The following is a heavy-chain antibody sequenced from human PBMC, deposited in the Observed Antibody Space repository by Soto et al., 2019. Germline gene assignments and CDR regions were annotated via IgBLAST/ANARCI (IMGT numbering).Heavy chain of an antibody. Sequence: PSETLSLTCTVSGGSISSGDYYWSWIRQPPGKGLEWIGYIYYSGSTYYNPSLKSRVTISVDTSKNQFSLKLSSVTAADTAVYYCARNGDFWNGYLNWFGPWGQGTLVTVSS. V-gene: IGHV4-30-4*01. CDR3: ARNGDFWNGYLNWFGP. J-gene: IGHJ5*02. D-gene: IGHD3-3*01. CDR1: GGSISSGDYY. CDR2: IYYSGST.